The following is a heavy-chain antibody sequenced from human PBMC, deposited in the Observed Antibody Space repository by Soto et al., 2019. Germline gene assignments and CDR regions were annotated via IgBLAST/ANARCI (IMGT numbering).Heavy chain of an antibody. CDR2: VSHIGST. Sequence: SETLSLTCSVSGGSISNSSYLWGWVRQPPGKGLQWIGSVSHIGSTNYNPSLKSRLTISVGTSKTQSSLRLDSVTAADTAVYYCSRIAVSGPRTGFDYWGQGILVTVCS. CDR1: GGSISNSSYL. CDR3: SRIAVSGPRTGFDY. J-gene: IGHJ4*02. D-gene: IGHD6-19*01. V-gene: IGHV4-39*01.